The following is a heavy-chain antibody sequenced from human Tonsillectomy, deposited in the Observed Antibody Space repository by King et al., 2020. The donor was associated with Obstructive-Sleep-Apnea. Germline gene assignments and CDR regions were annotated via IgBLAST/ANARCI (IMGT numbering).Heavy chain of an antibody. CDR1: GFTFSSYS. V-gene: IGHV3-48*04. CDR3: AREAVGATLGAFDI. Sequence: VQLVESGGGLVQPGGSLRLSCAASGFTFSSYSMNWVRQAPGKGLESVSYISSSSSTIYYADSVKGRFTISRDNAKNSLHLQMNSLRAEDTAVYYCAREAVGATLGAFDIWGKGTMVTASS. D-gene: IGHD1-26*01. CDR2: ISSSSSTI. J-gene: IGHJ3*02.